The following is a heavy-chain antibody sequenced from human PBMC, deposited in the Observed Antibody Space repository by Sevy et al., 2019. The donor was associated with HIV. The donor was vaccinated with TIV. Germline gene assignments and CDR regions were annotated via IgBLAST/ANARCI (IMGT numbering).Heavy chain of an antibody. CDR3: ARDTPEVGAKSFDY. D-gene: IGHD1-26*01. Sequence: GGSLRLSCAASGFTFSSYEMNWVRQAPGKGLEWVSYISSSGSTIYYGDSVKGRFTISRDNAKNSLYLQMNSLRAEDTAVYYCARDTPEVGAKSFDYWGQGTLVTVSS. CDR2: ISSSGSTI. CDR1: GFTFSSYE. J-gene: IGHJ4*02. V-gene: IGHV3-48*03.